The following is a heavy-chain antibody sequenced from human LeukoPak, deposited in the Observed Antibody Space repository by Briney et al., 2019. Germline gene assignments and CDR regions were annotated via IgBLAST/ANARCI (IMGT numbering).Heavy chain of an antibody. Sequence: GGSLRLSCAASGFAVNSKDMSWVRQAPGKGLEWVSLISHAGGAYYADSVNGRFSISRDESKDTLSLQMNSLRVEDTAVYYCARGLRFGGFWAHFDYWGLGTLVTVSS. J-gene: IGHJ4*02. D-gene: IGHD3-16*01. CDR2: ISHAGGA. CDR3: ARGLRFGGFWAHFDY. CDR1: GFAVNSKD. V-gene: IGHV3-66*01.